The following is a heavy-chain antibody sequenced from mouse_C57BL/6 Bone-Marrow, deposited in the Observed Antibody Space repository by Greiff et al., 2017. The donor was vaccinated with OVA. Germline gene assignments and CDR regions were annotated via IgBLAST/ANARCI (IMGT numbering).Heavy chain of an antibody. CDR1: GYTFTSYW. CDR2: INPSNGGT. CDR3: ARDGAYYSNYDYAMDY. V-gene: IGHV1-53*01. J-gene: IGHJ4*01. D-gene: IGHD2-5*01. Sequence: QVQLKESGTELVKPGASVKLSCKASGYTFTSYWMHWVKQRPGQGLEWIGNINPSNGGTNYNEKFKSKATLTVDKSSSTAYMQLSSLTSEDSAVYYCARDGAYYSNYDYAMDYWGQGTSVTVSS.